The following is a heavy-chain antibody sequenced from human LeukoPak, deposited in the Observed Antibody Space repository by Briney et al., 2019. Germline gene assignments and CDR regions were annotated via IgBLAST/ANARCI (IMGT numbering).Heavy chain of an antibody. CDR3: AVVPVAGTYYFDY. J-gene: IGHJ4*02. D-gene: IGHD6-19*01. CDR2: ISSSSSYI. Sequence: GGSLRLSCAASGFTFSSYSMNWVRQAPGKGLEWVSSISSSSSYIYSADSVKGRFTISRDNAKNSLYLQMNSLRAEDTAVYYCAVVPVAGTYYFDYWGQGTLVTVSS. CDR1: GFTFSSYS. V-gene: IGHV3-21*01.